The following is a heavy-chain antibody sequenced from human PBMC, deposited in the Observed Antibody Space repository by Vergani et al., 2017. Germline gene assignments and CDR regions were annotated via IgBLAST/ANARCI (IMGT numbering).Heavy chain of an antibody. CDR3: ARDGLGYCSGGSCYSYPGDYYGMDV. CDR1: GGSISCYY. D-gene: IGHD2-15*01. Sequence: QVQLQESGPGLVKPSETLSLTCTVSGGSISCYYWSWIRQPPGKGLEWIGYIYYSGSTNYNPSLKSRVTISVDTSKNQFSLKLSAVTAADTAVYYCARDGLGYCSGGSCYSYPGDYYGMDVWGQGTTVTVSS. CDR2: IYYSGST. V-gene: IGHV4-59*01. J-gene: IGHJ6*02.